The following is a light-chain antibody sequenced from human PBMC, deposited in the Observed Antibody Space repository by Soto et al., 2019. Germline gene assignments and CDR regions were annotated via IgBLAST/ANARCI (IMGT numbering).Light chain of an antibody. CDR1: QSVSSSY. Sequence: EIVLTQSPGTLSLSPGERATLSCRASQSVSSSYLAWYQQKPGQAPRLLIYGASSRATGIPDRFSGSGSGTDFTLTISRLEPEDFAVYYCQQYVSDKYTFGQGTKLDIK. CDR3: QQYVSDKYT. V-gene: IGKV3-20*01. CDR2: GAS. J-gene: IGKJ2*01.